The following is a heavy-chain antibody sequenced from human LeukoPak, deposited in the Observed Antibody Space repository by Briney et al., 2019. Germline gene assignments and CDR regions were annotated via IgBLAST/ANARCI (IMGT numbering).Heavy chain of an antibody. CDR3: ARTGREPFDY. J-gene: IGHJ4*02. CDR1: GGSTSSYY. CDR2: IYYSGST. Sequence: SETLSLTCTVSGGSTSSYYWSWIRQPPGKGLEWIGYIYYSGSTNYNPSLKSRVTISVDTSKNQFSLKLSSVTAADTAVYYCARTGREPFDYWGQGTLVTVSS. D-gene: IGHD1-14*01. V-gene: IGHV4-59*01.